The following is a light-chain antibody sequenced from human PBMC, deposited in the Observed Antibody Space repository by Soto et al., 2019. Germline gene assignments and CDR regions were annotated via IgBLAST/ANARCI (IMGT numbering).Light chain of an antibody. CDR3: QHRSTWPIT. CDR1: QSVSSY. Sequence: IVLTQSPATLSLSPGERATLSCRASQSVSSYLAWYQQKRGQAPRLLIYDASNRATGIPARFTGSGSGTDFTLTISSLEPEDFAVYYCQHRSTWPITFGQGTRLEIK. J-gene: IGKJ5*01. V-gene: IGKV3-11*01. CDR2: DAS.